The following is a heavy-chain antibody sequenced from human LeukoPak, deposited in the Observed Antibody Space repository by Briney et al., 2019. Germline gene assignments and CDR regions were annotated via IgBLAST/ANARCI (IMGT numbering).Heavy chain of an antibody. D-gene: IGHD1-26*01. J-gene: IGHJ1*01. CDR2: VYHSGSA. Sequence: KPSETLSLTCTVFGGSISSNSYYWAWLRQPPGKGLEWIGTVYHSGSAYYNPSLKSRVTISVDTSKNQFSLKLFAVAAADTAMYYCARHHSNTYYAFFQYWGQGTLLTVSS. CDR1: GGSISSNSYY. CDR3: ARHHSNTYYAFFQY. V-gene: IGHV4-39*01.